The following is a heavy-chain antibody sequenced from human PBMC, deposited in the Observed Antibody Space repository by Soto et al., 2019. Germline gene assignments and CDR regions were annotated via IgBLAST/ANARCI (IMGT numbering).Heavy chain of an antibody. J-gene: IGHJ6*02. D-gene: IGHD5-18*01. Sequence: EVQLLESGGGLVQPGGSLRLSCAASGFTFSSYAMSWVRQAPGKGLEWVSAISGSGGSTYYADSVKGRFTISRDNSKNTVYLQMTSLRAEDTAVYYCAKVQGYSYGYRGYYGMDVWGQGTTVTVSS. V-gene: IGHV3-23*01. CDR1: GFTFSSYA. CDR2: ISGSGGST. CDR3: AKVQGYSYGYRGYYGMDV.